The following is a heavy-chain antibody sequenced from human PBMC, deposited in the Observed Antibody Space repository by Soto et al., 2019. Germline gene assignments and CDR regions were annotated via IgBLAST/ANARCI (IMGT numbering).Heavy chain of an antibody. V-gene: IGHV3-23*01. Sequence: GGSLRLSCVASGFSFDNYGMSWVRQAPGEGLEWISAIKSDGTSTYYAASVEDRFTISRDNSKNTLYLQLNSLRAEDTAVYYCAQLGLMTFSHKHYFNHWGRGTLVTVSS. CDR3: AQLGLMTFSHKHYFNH. J-gene: IGHJ4*02. D-gene: IGHD3-16*01. CDR2: IKSDGTST. CDR1: GFSFDNYG.